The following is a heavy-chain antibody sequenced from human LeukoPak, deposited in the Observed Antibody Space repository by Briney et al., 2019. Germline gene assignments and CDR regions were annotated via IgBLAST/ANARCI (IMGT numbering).Heavy chain of an antibody. Sequence: ASVKVSCKASGCTFTIYGISWVRQAPGQGLEWLGWVSAYNGNTNYVQNLQGRVTMTTDTSTSTVYMELSSLRSDDTAVYYCARDGAERPHYMDVWGKGTTVTVSS. D-gene: IGHD3-16*01. V-gene: IGHV1-18*01. CDR2: VSAYNGNT. CDR1: GCTFTIYG. J-gene: IGHJ6*03. CDR3: ARDGAERPHYMDV.